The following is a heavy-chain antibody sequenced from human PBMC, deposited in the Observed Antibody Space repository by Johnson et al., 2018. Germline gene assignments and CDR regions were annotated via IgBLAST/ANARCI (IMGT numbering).Heavy chain of an antibody. Sequence: VRLVESGGGVVQPGRSLRLSCAASGFTFSSYGMHWVRQAPGKGLEWVAVISYDGSNKYYADSVKGRFTISRDNSKNTLYLQMNSLRAEDTAVYYCAKALLRYFDYYYRDVWGKGTTVTVSS. D-gene: IGHD3-9*01. J-gene: IGHJ6*03. CDR3: AKALLRYFDYYYRDV. CDR2: ISYDGSNK. V-gene: IGHV3-30*18. CDR1: GFTFSSYG.